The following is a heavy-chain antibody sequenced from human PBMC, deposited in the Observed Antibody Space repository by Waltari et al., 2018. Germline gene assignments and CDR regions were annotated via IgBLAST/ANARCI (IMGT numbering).Heavy chain of an antibody. CDR3: ARVGTGRAYYYYALDV. D-gene: IGHD1-1*01. Sequence: QVQLVQSGAEVKRPGASVKVSCRASGYTLTSYGINWVRQAPGKGLEWMGWVAPYNGNTNHAQSLQGRVTMSTDTSTNTVYMELRSLRSDDTAVYYCARVGTGRAYYYYALDVWGQGTTVIVSS. CDR2: VAPYNGNT. CDR1: GYTLTSYG. J-gene: IGHJ6*02. V-gene: IGHV1-18*04.